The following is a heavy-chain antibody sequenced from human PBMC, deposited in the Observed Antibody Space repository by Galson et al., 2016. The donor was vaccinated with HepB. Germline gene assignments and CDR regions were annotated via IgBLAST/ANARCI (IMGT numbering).Heavy chain of an antibody. V-gene: IGHV3-33*01. CDR2: ICHDGWTK. J-gene: IGHJ4*02. CDR3: ARSSPVGATHAGLDY. Sequence: SLRLSCAASGFAFSAFGMHWVRQAPGKGLEGVADICHDGWTKHSADSMKGRFTISRDNSLHTLYLHVSTLRVEDTAVYYCARSSPVGATHAGLDYWGQGTLVTVSS. CDR1: GFAFSAFG. D-gene: IGHD1-26*01.